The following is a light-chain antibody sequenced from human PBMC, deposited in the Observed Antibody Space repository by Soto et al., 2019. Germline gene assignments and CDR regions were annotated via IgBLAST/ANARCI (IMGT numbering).Light chain of an antibody. Sequence: DIQMTQSPSPLSASVGDRVTITCRSSQCISSYVNWYQQKPGIAPRLLIFAASNLQTGVPSRFSGSGSGTDFTLTISSLQPEDFGTYFCQHTYSTPFTFGPGTKVDIK. V-gene: IGKV1-39*01. CDR2: AAS. CDR3: QHTYSTPFT. J-gene: IGKJ3*01. CDR1: QCISSY.